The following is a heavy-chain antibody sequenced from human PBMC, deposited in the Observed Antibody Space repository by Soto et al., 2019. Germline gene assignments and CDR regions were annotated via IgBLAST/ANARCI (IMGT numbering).Heavy chain of an antibody. CDR1: VFTFSSYA. D-gene: IGHD5-18*01. V-gene: IGHV3-30-3*01. CDR2: ISYDGSNK. CDR3: ARDGDGRGAIQLWSNGYYYYGMDV. J-gene: IGHJ6*02. Sequence: PGGSLRLSCAASVFTFSSYAVHWVRQSPGKGLEWVSVISYDGSNKYYADSVKGRFTISRDNSKNTLYLQMNSLRAEETAVYYCARDGDGRGAIQLWSNGYYYYGMDVWGQGTTVTVSS.